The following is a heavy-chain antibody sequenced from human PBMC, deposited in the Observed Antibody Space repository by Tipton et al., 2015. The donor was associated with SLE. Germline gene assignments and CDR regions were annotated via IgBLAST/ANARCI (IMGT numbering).Heavy chain of an antibody. Sequence: SLRLSCAASGFTVSSNYMTWVRQAPGKGLEWVSVIYSGGGTKYADSVKGRFTISRDNTKNTLYLEMNSLRAEDTAVYYCARVAGYFDNWGQGTLVTVSS. CDR3: ARVAGYFDN. CDR1: GFTVSSNY. V-gene: IGHV3-53*01. J-gene: IGHJ4*02. CDR2: IYSGGGT. D-gene: IGHD3-10*01.